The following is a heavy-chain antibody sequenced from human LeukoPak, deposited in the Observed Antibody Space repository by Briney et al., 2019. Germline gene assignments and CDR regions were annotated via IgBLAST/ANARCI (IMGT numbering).Heavy chain of an antibody. CDR2: IGTTGDT. D-gene: IGHD3-10*01. V-gene: IGHV3-13*01. CDR3: AKDAMVRGARDLY. J-gene: IGHJ4*02. CDR1: GFTFSSYD. Sequence: SGGSLRLSCAASGFTFSSYDMHWVRRVTGKYLEWVSAIGTTGDTYYADSVKGRFTISRDNSKNTLYLQMNSLRAEDTAVYYCAKDAMVRGARDLYWGQGTLVTVSS.